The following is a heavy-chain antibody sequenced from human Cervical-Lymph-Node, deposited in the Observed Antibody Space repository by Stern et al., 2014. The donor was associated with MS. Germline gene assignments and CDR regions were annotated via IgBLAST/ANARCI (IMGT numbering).Heavy chain of an antibody. CDR1: GYTFTSYG. D-gene: IGHD3-10*01. V-gene: IGHV1-18*01. CDR2: ISAYNGNT. Sequence: MQLVESGAEVKKPGASVKVSCKASGYTFTSYGISWVRQAPGQGLEWMGWISAYNGNTNYAQKLQGPVTMTTDTSNSTAYMELRSLRSDDTAVYYCARGGGTELWFGELPDYWGQGTLVTVSS. CDR3: ARGGGTELWFGELPDY. J-gene: IGHJ4*02.